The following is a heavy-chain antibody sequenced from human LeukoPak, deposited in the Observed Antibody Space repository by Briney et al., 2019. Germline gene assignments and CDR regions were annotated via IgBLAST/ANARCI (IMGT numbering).Heavy chain of an antibody. V-gene: IGHV3-15*01. J-gene: IGHJ4*02. CDR3: TGDGSSGYYRVDY. Sequence: PGGSLRLSCAASGFTFSNAWMSWVRQAPGKGLEWVGRIKSKTDGATTDYAAPVKGRFTIPRDDSKNSLYLQMTSQKTEDTAVYDCTGDGSSGYYRVDYWGQGTLVTVSS. CDR2: IKSKTDGATT. D-gene: IGHD3-22*01. CDR1: GFTFSNAW.